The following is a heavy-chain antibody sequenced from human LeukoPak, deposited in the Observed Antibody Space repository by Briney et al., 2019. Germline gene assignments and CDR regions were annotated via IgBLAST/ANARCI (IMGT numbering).Heavy chain of an antibody. D-gene: IGHD3-3*01. CDR1: GFTFSSYA. Sequence: PGGSLRLSCAASGFTFSSYAMSWVRQAPGKGLEWVSAISGSGGSTYYADSVKGRFTISRDNSKNTLYLQMNSLRAEDTAVYNCAKGIYYDFWSGYPLYMDVWGKGTTVTVSS. V-gene: IGHV3-23*01. CDR2: ISGSGGST. J-gene: IGHJ6*03. CDR3: AKGIYYDFWSGYPLYMDV.